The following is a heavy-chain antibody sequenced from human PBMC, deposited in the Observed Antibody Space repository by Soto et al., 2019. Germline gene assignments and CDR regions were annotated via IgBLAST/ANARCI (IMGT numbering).Heavy chain of an antibody. D-gene: IGHD5-12*01. CDR2: ISGSGGST. CDR3: AKDPTKIVATTRVDY. V-gene: IGHV3-23*01. J-gene: IGHJ4*02. CDR1: GFTFSSYA. Sequence: HPGGSLRLSCAASGFTFSSYAMSWVRQAPGKGLEWVSAISGSGGSTYYADSVKGRFTISRDNSKNTLYLQMNSLRAEDTAVYYCAKDPTKIVATTRVDYWGQGTLVTVSS.